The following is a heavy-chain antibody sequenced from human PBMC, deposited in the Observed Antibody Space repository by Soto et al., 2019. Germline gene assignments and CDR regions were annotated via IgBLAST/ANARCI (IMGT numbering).Heavy chain of an antibody. J-gene: IGHJ2*01. CDR2: IYHNGGT. Sequence: QLQLQESGSGLVKPSQPLSLTCALSGDSISSGGFSWSWIRQPPGKGLEWIGYIYHNGGTYYNPSLKSRVTMSVDRSKKQFSLKLTSVTAADTAVYYCVRVKQLVPWYFDLWGRGTLVTVSS. V-gene: IGHV4-30-2*01. CDR1: GDSISSGGFS. D-gene: IGHD6-6*01. CDR3: VRVKQLVPWYFDL.